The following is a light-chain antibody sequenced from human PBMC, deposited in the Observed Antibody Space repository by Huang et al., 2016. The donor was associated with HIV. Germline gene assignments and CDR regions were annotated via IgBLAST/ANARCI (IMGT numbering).Light chain of an antibody. Sequence: EIKMTQSPATLSVSPGGRVTLSCRASQNVSNNLAWYQQKTGQPPRILIYDTSTRAAGIPARFSGSGSGTEFTLTISGLQSEDFAIYYCQQYDKWPPGLTFGGGTKVEI. CDR3: QQYDKWPPGLT. CDR2: DTS. CDR1: QNVSNN. J-gene: IGKJ4*01. V-gene: IGKV3D-15*01.